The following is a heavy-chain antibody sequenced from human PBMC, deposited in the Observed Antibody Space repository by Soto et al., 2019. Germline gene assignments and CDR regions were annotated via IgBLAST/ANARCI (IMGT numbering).Heavy chain of an antibody. CDR2: ISGSGGTT. CDR1: GFTFSTFA. D-gene: IGHD2-8*01. J-gene: IGHJ4*02. CDR3: VKDRGRNGWRQNYFDY. V-gene: IGHV3-23*01. Sequence: GGSLRLSCAASGFTFSTFAMSWVRQAPGKGMEWVSAISGSGGTTYNADSVKGRFTISRDNSKNTLYLQMSSLRAEDTAVYYCVKDRGRNGWRQNYFDYWGQGTLVTVSS.